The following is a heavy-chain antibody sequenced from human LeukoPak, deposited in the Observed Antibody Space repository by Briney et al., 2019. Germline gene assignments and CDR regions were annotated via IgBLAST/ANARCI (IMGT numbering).Heavy chain of an antibody. CDR2: ISGSGGST. J-gene: IGHJ4*02. CDR3: AKSLSSWSNYFDY. CDR1: GFTFSSYA. Sequence: GGSLRLSCAASGFTFSSYAMSWVRQAPGKGLEWVSAISGSGGSTYYADSVKGRFTISRDNSKNTLYLQMNSLRAEGTAVYYCAKSLSSWSNYFDYWGQGTLVTVSS. D-gene: IGHD6-13*01. V-gene: IGHV3-23*01.